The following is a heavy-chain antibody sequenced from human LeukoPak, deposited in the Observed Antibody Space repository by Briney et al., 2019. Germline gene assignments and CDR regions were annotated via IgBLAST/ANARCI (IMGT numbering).Heavy chain of an antibody. Sequence: GGSLRLSCAASGFTFSSYWMSWVRQAPGKGLEWVANIKQDGSEKYYVDSLKGRFTISRDNAKNSLYLQMNSLRAEDTAVYYCARGRYGSGSYSGDIIDYWGQGTLVTVSS. CDR3: ARGRYGSGSYSGDIIDY. D-gene: IGHD3-10*01. V-gene: IGHV3-7*01. CDR1: GFTFSSYW. CDR2: IKQDGSEK. J-gene: IGHJ4*02.